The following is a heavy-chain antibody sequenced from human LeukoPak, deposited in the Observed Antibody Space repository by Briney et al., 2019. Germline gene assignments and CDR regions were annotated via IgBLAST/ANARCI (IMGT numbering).Heavy chain of an antibody. V-gene: IGHV3-23*01. CDR3: AKVPPPTVTTKRVSYFDY. CDR2: ISGSGGST. D-gene: IGHD4-11*01. CDR1: GFTFSSYA. J-gene: IGHJ4*02. Sequence: GGSLRLSCAASGFTFSSYAMSWVRQAPGKGLEWVSAISGSGGSTYYVDSVKGRFTISRDNSKNTLYLQMNSLRAEDTAVYYCAKVPPPTVTTKRVSYFDYWGQGTLVTVSS.